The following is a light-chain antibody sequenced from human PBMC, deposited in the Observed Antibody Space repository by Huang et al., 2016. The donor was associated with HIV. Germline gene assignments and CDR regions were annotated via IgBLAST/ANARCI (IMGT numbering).Light chain of an antibody. CDR1: QAISNY. Sequence: DIQMTQSPSAMSASVGDKVTITCRASQAISNYLVWFQQKPGRAPTRLIYAASSLQSGVPSRFSGSGYGTNFTLTISSLQPEDFATYYCLQHHAYPRTFGPGTKVEVK. CDR3: LQHHAYPRT. CDR2: AAS. J-gene: IGKJ1*01. V-gene: IGKV1-17*03.